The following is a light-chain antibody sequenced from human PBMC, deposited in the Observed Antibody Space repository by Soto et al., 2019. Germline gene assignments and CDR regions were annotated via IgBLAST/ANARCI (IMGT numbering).Light chain of an antibody. CDR3: QQYSSYPWT. J-gene: IGKJ1*01. V-gene: IGKV1-5*01. CDR2: DAS. Sequence: DTQMTQSPSTLSASVGDRVTITCRASQSIGGWLAWYQQKPGKAPKLLIYDASSLESGVPSRFSSSGSGTDFTLTISSLQPDDFVTYYCQQYSSYPWTFGQGTKVEIK. CDR1: QSIGGW.